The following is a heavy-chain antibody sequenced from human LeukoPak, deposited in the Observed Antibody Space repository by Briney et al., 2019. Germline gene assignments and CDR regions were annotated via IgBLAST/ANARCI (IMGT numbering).Heavy chain of an antibody. CDR3: ARSVEGAFDF. D-gene: IGHD6-19*01. CDR1: GFTFSSYA. V-gene: IGHV3-30-3*01. Sequence: GRSLRLSCAASGFTFSSYAMHWVRQAPGKGLEWVAVISYDGSNKYYADSVKGRFTISRDNSMNSLHLQMNSLRDEDTAMYYCARSVEGAFDFWGQGTLVTVSS. J-gene: IGHJ4*02. CDR2: ISYDGSNK.